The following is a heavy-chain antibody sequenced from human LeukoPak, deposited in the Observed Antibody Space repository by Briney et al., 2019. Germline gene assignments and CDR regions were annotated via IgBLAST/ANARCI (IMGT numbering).Heavy chain of an antibody. Sequence: SETLSLTCAISGDSIFTNNVAWNWTRQSPSRGLEWLGRTYYRSKWSFDYAVSVKSRITINADTSKNQFSLQLSSVTPEDTAVYYCARGKYTSFDNWGQGTLVTVSS. CDR1: GDSIFTNNVA. D-gene: IGHD6-6*01. CDR2: TYYRSKWSF. V-gene: IGHV6-1*01. CDR3: ARGKYTSFDN. J-gene: IGHJ4*02.